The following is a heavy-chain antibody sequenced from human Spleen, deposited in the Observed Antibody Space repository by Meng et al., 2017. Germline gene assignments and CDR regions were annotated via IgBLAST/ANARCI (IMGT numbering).Heavy chain of an antibody. CDR1: EYTFTAYY. CDR2: INPKSGGT. J-gene: IGHJ5*02. D-gene: IGHD3-10*01. V-gene: IGHV1-2*02. Sequence: ASVKVSCKASEYTFTAYYMHWVRQAPGQGLEWMGWINPKSGGTNYAQKFQVRVTMTRDTSISTAYMELSRLRSDDTAVYYCVRAHLWFGELWEQSGFDPWGQGTLVTVSS. CDR3: VRAHLWFGELWEQSGFDP.